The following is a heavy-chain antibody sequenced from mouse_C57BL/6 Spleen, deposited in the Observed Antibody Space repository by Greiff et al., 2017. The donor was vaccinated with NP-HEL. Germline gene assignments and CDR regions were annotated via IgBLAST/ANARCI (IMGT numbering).Heavy chain of an antibody. J-gene: IGHJ2*01. CDR2: IYPGSGST. CDR1: GYTFTSYW. CDR3: ARNVLEGDYFDY. D-gene: IGHD3-3*01. Sequence: QVQLQQPGAELVKPGASVKMSCKASGYTFTSYWITWVKQRPGQGLEWIGDIYPGSGSTNYNEKFKSKATLTVDTSSSTAYMQLSSLTSEDSAVYYCARNVLEGDYFDYWGQGTTLTVSS. V-gene: IGHV1-55*01.